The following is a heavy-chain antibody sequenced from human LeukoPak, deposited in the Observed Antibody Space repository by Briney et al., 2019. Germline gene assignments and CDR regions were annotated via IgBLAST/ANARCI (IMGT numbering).Heavy chain of an antibody. CDR2: IWYDGSNK. V-gene: IGHV3-33*01. Sequence: GGSLRLSCAASGFTFSSYGMHWVRQAPGKGLEWEAVIWYDGSNKYYADSVKGRFTISRDNSKNTLYLQMNSLRAEDTAVYYCARDANYDSSGYRDAFDIWGQGTMVTVSS. CDR1: GFTFSSYG. J-gene: IGHJ3*02. CDR3: ARDANYDSSGYRDAFDI. D-gene: IGHD3-22*01.